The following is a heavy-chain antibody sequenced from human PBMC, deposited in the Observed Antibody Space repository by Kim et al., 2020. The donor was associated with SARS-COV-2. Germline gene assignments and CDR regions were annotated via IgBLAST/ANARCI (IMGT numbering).Heavy chain of an antibody. Sequence: SETLSLTCTVSGGSISSSSYYWGWIRQPPGKGLEWIGSIYYSGSTYYNPSLKSRVTISVDTSKNQFSLKLSSVTAADTAVYYCARQGVRSGYPNWFDPWGQGTLVTVSS. D-gene: IGHD3-3*01. V-gene: IGHV4-39*01. J-gene: IGHJ5*02. CDR2: IYYSGST. CDR1: GGSISSSSYY. CDR3: ARQGVRSGYPNWFDP.